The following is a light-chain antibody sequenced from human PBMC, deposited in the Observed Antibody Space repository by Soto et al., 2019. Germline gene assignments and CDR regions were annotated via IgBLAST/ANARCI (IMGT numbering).Light chain of an antibody. CDR3: QQYNSYSWT. CDR2: DAS. CDR1: QSISTW. Sequence: DIQMTQSPSTLPASVGDRVTITDRASQSISTWLDWYQQKPGKAPNLLIYDASSLESGVPSRLSGSGYGTEFTITISSMQNDDFEIYYCQQYNSYSWTFGHGTKVDIK. J-gene: IGKJ1*01. V-gene: IGKV1-5*01.